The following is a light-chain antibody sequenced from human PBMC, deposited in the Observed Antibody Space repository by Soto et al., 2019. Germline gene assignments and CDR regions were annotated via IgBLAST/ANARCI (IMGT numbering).Light chain of an antibody. CDR2: GAS. CDR3: QQYGSSGT. V-gene: IGKV3-20*01. CDR1: QSVSNNY. Sequence: IVLTQSPGTLSLSPGEGATLSCRASQSVSNNYLAWYQQKPGQAPRLLIYGASNRATGIPDRFSGSGPGTDFTLTISRLEPEDFAVYYCQQYGSSGTFGQGTKVDIK. J-gene: IGKJ1*01.